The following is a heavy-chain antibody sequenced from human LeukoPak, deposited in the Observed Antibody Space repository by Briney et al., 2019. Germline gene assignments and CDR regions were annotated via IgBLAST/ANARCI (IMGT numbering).Heavy chain of an antibody. D-gene: IGHD2-2*02. V-gene: IGHV3-7*01. J-gene: IGHJ6*02. Sequence: GGSLRLSCAASGFTFSSYWMSWVRQAPGKGLEWVANIKQDGSEKHYVDSVKGRFTISRDNAKNSLYLQMNSLRAEDTAVYYCARVGRYCSSTSCYRGYGMDVWGQGTTVTVSS. CDR1: GFTFSSYW. CDR3: ARVGRYCSSTSCYRGYGMDV. CDR2: IKQDGSEK.